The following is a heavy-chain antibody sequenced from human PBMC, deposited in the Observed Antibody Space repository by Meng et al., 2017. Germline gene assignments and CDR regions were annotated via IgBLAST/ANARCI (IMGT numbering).Heavy chain of an antibody. V-gene: IGHV4-34*01. CDR1: GGSFSGDY. Sequence: GDGMFKPSDARVRTCAVYGGSFSGDYLCWIRQLPGKGLEWIGEINHSGSTNYNPFLKSRVTISVDTSKNQFSLKLSSVTAADTAGYYCARVGSFLRDYWGQGTLVTVSS. D-gene: IGHD2/OR15-2a*01. CDR2: INHSGST. CDR3: ARVGSFLRDY. J-gene: IGHJ4*02.